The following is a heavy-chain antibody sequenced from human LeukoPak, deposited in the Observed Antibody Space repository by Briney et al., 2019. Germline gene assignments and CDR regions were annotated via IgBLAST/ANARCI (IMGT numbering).Heavy chain of an antibody. CDR3: TSLPLTIVVAGDAFDI. J-gene: IGHJ3*02. CDR1: GFTVSSNY. D-gene: IGHD3-22*01. V-gene: IGHV3-53*05. CDR2: IYSGGST. Sequence: GGSLRLSCAASGFTVSSNYMSWVRQAPGKGLEWVSVIYSGGSTYYADSVKGRFTISRDNSKNTLYLQMNSLRAEDTAVYYCTSLPLTIVVAGDAFDIWGQGTMVTVSS.